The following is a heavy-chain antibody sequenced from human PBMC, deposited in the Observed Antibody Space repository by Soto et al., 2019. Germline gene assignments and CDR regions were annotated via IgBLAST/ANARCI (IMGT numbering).Heavy chain of an antibody. CDR2: ISYDGSNK. V-gene: IGHV3-30-3*01. Sequence: LRLSCATSGFTFSSCAMHWVRQAPGKGLEWVAVISYDGSNKYYADSVKGRFTISRDNSKNTLYLQMNSLRAEDTAVYYCARARTVIGAFDIWGQGTMVTVS. J-gene: IGHJ3*02. CDR3: ARARTVIGAFDI. CDR1: GFTFSSCA. D-gene: IGHD4-17*01.